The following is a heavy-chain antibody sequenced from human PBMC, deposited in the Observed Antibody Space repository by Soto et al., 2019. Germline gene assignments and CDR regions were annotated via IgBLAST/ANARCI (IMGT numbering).Heavy chain of an antibody. Sequence: GGSLRLSCAASGFTFSSYGMHWVRQAPGKGLEWVAVISYDGSNKYYADSVKGRFTISRDNSKNTLYLQMNSLRAEDTAVYYCAKDRRWQLGFLFDYWGQGTLVTVSS. CDR3: AKDRRWQLGFLFDY. J-gene: IGHJ4*02. CDR2: ISYDGSNK. CDR1: GFTFSSYG. V-gene: IGHV3-30*18. D-gene: IGHD6-6*01.